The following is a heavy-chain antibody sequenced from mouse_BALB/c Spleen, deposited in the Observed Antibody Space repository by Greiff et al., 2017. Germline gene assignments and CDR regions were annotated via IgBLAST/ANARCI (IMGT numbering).Heavy chain of an antibody. J-gene: IGHJ4*01. CDR3: ARRLRFYAMDY. CDR1: GYTFSSYW. Sequence: VKLQESGAELMKPGASVKISCKATGYTFSSYWIEWVKQRPGHGLEWIGEILPGSGSTNYNEKFKGKATFTADTSSNTAYMQLSSLTSEDSAVYYCARRLRFYAMDYWGQGTSVTVSS. CDR2: ILPGSGST. V-gene: IGHV1-9*01.